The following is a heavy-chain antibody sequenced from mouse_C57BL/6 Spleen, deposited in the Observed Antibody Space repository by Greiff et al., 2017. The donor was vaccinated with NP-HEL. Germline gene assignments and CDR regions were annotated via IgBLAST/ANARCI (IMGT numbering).Heavy chain of an antibody. V-gene: IGHV1-22*01. CDR2: INPNNGGT. CDR3: VYGYDYAMDY. J-gene: IGHJ4*01. CDR1: GYTFTDYN. Sequence: EVQLQQSGPELVKPGASVKMSCKASGYTFTDYNMHWVKQSHGKSLEWIGYINPNNGGTSYNQKFKGKATLTVNKSSSTAYMELRSLTSEDSAVYYCVYGYDYAMDYWGQGTSVTVSS. D-gene: IGHD2-2*01.